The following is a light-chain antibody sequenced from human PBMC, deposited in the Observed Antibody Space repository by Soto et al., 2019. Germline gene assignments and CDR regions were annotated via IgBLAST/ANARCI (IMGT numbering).Light chain of an antibody. J-gene: IGKJ1*01. V-gene: IGKV3-20*01. CDR2: GAS. CDR3: QRYGNSPSWT. CDR1: QSFGSSF. Sequence: EVVLTQSPGTLSLSAGERATLSCRASQSFGSSFLAWYQQKPGQAPRLLIYGASTRATGIPDRFSGSGSGAAFTLTISRREHDGSAVYYCQRYGNSPSWTVGPGTKVEI.